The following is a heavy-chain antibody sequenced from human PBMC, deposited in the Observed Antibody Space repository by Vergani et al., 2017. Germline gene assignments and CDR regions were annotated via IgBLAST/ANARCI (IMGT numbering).Heavy chain of an antibody. Sequence: QITLKESGPTLVKPTQTLTLTCTLSGLSLSTSGVGVGWIRQPPGKALEWLALIYWDDDKRYSPSLKSRLTITKDTSKNQVVLTMTNMDPVDTATYYCAHRWGSSFHFDYWGQGTLVTVSS. CDR3: AHRWGSSFHFDY. J-gene: IGHJ4*02. D-gene: IGHD6-6*01. CDR1: GLSLSTSGVG. V-gene: IGHV2-5*02. CDR2: IYWDDDK.